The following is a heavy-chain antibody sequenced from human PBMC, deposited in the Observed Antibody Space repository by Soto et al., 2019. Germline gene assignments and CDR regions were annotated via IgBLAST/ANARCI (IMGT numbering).Heavy chain of an antibody. D-gene: IGHD5-12*01. CDR2: ISAYNGNT. CDR3: ARATTILYYYYYMDV. V-gene: IGHV1-18*01. J-gene: IGHJ6*03. CDR1: GYTFTSYG. Sequence: GASVKVSCKASGYTFTSYGISWVRQAPGQGLEWMGWISAYNGNTNYAQKLQGRVTMTTDTSTSTAYMELRSLRSDDTAVYYCARATTILYYYYYMDVWGKGTTVTVSS.